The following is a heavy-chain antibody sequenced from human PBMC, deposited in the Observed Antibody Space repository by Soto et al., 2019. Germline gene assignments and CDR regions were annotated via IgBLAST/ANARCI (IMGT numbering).Heavy chain of an antibody. D-gene: IGHD2-2*01. V-gene: IGHV1-69*01. CDR3: AREVEVHTPVFGF. CDR1: GGTFNNYA. CDR2: ISPMFGKA. J-gene: IGHJ4*02. Sequence: QVQLVQSGAEVKRPGSSVKVSCKASGGTFNNYAINWVRQAPGQGLEWMGDISPMFGKANYAQKFRGRVKITADDSTASAYLELSSLRPEDTALYFCAREVEVHTPVFGFWGQGSTVTVSS.